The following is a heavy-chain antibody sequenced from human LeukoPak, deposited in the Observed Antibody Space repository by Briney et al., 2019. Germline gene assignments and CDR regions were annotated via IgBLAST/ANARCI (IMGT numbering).Heavy chain of an antibody. J-gene: IGHJ4*02. CDR3: ARDRGGVRGVTVFDY. Sequence: ASETLSLTCTVSDGSISTYYWTWIRQPAGKGLEWIGRIYSSGNTDYNPSLQSRVAMSVDTSKNQFSLRLNSVTAADTAMYYCARDRGGVRGVTVFDYWGQGTLVTVSS. V-gene: IGHV4-4*07. CDR1: DGSISTYY. D-gene: IGHD3-10*01. CDR2: IYSSGNT.